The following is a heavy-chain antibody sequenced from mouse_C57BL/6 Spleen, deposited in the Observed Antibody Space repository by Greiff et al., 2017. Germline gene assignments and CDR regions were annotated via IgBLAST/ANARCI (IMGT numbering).Heavy chain of an antibody. D-gene: IGHD2-3*01. CDR1: GYTFTSYW. V-gene: IGHV1-64*01. CDR2: IHPNSGST. Sequence: QVQLQQPGAELVKPGASVKLSCKASGYTFTSYWMHWVKQRPGQGLEWIGMIHPNSGSTNYNEKFKSKATLTVDKSSSTAYMQHSSLTSEDSAVYYCARPIYDGYYVFAYWGQGTLVTVSA. CDR3: ARPIYDGYYVFAY. J-gene: IGHJ3*01.